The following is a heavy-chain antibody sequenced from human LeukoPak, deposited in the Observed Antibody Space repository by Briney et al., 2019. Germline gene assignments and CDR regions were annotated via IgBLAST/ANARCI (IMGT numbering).Heavy chain of an antibody. Sequence: PGGSLRLSCAASGFAFSNYWMNWVRQAPEKGLEWVANIKQDGSEEYYVDSVKGRFTISRDNAKNSLYLQMNSLRAEDTAVYYCARGVRGVSALADYWGQGSLVTVSS. CDR1: GFAFSNYW. J-gene: IGHJ4*02. V-gene: IGHV3-7*01. CDR2: IKQDGSEE. D-gene: IGHD3-10*01. CDR3: ARGVRGVSALADY.